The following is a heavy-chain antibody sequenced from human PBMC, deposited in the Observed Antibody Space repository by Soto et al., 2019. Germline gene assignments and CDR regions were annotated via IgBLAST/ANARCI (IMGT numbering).Heavy chain of an antibody. CDR3: ARDLGNYYYYGMDV. CDR2: ISTFHGNT. J-gene: IGHJ6*02. CDR1: GYSFSSYG. Sequence: XSVKLACQASGYSFSSYGIIWVRQAPGQGLEWMGWISTFHGNTNYAQKLQGRVTMTTGTSTSTAYMELRSLRSDDTAVYYCARDLGNYYYYGMDVWGHGTTVTVS. V-gene: IGHV1-18*04.